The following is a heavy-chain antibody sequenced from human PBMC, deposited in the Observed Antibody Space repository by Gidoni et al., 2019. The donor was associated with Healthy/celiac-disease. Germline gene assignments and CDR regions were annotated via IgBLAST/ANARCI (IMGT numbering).Heavy chain of an antibody. CDR1: GYTFTSYY. CDR3: ARVSVAGTDFDY. D-gene: IGHD6-19*01. Sequence: QVQLVQSGAEVKKPGASVKVFCKASGYTFTSYYMHWVRQAPGQGLEWMGIINPSGGSTSYAQKFQGRVTMTRDTSTSTVYMELSSLRSEDTAVYYCARVSVAGTDFDYWGQGTLVTVSS. V-gene: IGHV1-46*01. J-gene: IGHJ4*02. CDR2: INPSGGST.